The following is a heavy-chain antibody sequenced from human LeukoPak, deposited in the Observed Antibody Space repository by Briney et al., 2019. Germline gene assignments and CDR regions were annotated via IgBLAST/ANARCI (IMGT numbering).Heavy chain of an antibody. V-gene: IGHV3-23*01. CDR1: GFTFSSYA. Sequence: GGSLRLSCAASGFTFSSYAMSWVRQAPGKGLEWVSAISGSGGRIYYGASVKGRFTISRDNAKNSLYLQMNSLRAEDTAVYYCARSAVVITVDYYYYYMDVWGKGTTVTVSS. CDR3: ARSAVVITVDYYYYYMDV. J-gene: IGHJ6*03. CDR2: ISGSGGRI. D-gene: IGHD3-22*01.